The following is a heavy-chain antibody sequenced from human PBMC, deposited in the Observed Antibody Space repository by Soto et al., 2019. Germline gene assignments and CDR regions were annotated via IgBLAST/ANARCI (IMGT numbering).Heavy chain of an antibody. Sequence: EVQLLESGGGLVQPGGALRLSCSASGVTFSSHAMSWVRQAPGKGLEWVSLISAAGGATYYADSVMGRFTISRANSKNPLNLQMNSLRAEDTAIYYCARGYRGGRIYWFDPGGQGTLVTGSS. CDR1: GVTFSSHA. CDR2: ISAAGGAT. V-gene: IGHV3-23*01. J-gene: IGHJ5*02. CDR3: ARGYRGGRIYWFDP. D-gene: IGHD2-15*01.